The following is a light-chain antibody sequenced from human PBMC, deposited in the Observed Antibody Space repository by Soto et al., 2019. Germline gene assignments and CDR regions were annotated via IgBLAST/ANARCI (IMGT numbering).Light chain of an antibody. Sequence: EIVLTQSPGTLSVSPGESATLSCRASQSISSNKLAWYQQKPGQAPRLLLFGVSNRATGIPARFSGSGSGTDLSITISSLQSEDVEVYDCQQYDYWPRTFGQGTKVDIK. V-gene: IGKV3-15*01. CDR3: QQYDYWPRT. CDR1: QSISSN. CDR2: GVS. J-gene: IGKJ1*01.